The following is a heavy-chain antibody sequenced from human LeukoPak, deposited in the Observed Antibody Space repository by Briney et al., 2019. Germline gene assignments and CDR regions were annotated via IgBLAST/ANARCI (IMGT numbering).Heavy chain of an antibody. D-gene: IGHD2-21*02. J-gene: IGHJ3*02. CDR2: IRYDGSNK. CDR1: EFTFSNPG. V-gene: IGHV3-30*02. CDR3: AKDKTSRDWTHDAFDI. Sequence: GGSLRLSCAASEFTFSNPGMHWVRQAPGKGLEWVTFIRYDGSNKYDADSVKGRFTISRDNSKNTLYLQMNSLRAEDTAVYYCAKDKTSRDWTHDAFDIWGQGTMVTVSS.